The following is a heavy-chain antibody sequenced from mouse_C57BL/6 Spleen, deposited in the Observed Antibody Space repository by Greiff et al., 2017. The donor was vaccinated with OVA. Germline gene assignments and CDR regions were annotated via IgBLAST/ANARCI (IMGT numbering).Heavy chain of an antibody. Sequence: VQLKQPGAELVRPGSSVKLSCKASGYTFTSYWMHWVKQRPIQGLEWIGNIDPSDSDTHYNNKFTDEATLTVDKYSSTAYMQLSSLTSEDSAVYYCARSRENYYGSSYVWEAMDDWGQGTSVTVSS. J-gene: IGHJ4*01. CDR3: ARSRENYYGSSYVWEAMDD. CDR2: IDPSDSDT. CDR1: GYTFTSYW. V-gene: IGHV1-52*01. D-gene: IGHD1-1*01.